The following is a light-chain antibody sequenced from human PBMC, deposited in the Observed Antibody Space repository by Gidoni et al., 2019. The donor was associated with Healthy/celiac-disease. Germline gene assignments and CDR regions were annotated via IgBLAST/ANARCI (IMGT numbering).Light chain of an antibody. CDR3: QQSYSTPLSS. V-gene: IGKV1-39*01. CDR1: QSISSY. J-gene: IGKJ2*04. Sequence: DIQMTQSPSSLSASVGDRVTITCRASQSISSYLNWYQQKPGKAPKLLIYAASSLQSGVPSRFSCSGSGTDFTLTISSLQPEDFATYYCQQSYSTPLSSFGQXTKLEIK. CDR2: AAS.